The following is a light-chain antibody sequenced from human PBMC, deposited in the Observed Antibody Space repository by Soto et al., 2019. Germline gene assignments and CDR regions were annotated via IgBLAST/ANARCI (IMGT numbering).Light chain of an antibody. CDR1: QSVSSR. V-gene: IGKV3-15*01. CDR3: RHQNNWPPET. Sequence: EIVMTQSPATLSVSPGERATLSCRASQSVSSRLAWYQQKRGQAPRLLIYDASTRATGIPARFSGSGSGTEFNLTNSSLQAEEFANYYLRHQNNWPPETFGQGTRVEIK. J-gene: IGKJ1*01. CDR2: DAS.